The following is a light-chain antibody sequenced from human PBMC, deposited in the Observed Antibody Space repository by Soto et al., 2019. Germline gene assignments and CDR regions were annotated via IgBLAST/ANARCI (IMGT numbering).Light chain of an antibody. Sequence: QSALTQPASVSGSPGQSITISCTGTSSDVGLYNYVSWYQQHPGKVPKLMIYEVSKRPSGVSTRFSGSKSANTASLTISGLQAEDEADYYCSSYTTSSPVLFGGGTQLTVL. V-gene: IGLV2-14*01. CDR3: SSYTTSSPVL. CDR1: SSDVGLYNY. J-gene: IGLJ2*01. CDR2: EVS.